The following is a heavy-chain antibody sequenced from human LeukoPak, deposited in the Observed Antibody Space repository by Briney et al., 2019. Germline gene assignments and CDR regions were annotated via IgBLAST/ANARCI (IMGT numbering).Heavy chain of an antibody. CDR1: GFTFSRYA. D-gene: IGHD3-16*01. J-gene: IGHJ4*02. CDR3: ARRHAFMTDFDY. Sequence: GGSLRLSCAASGFTFSRYAMHWVRQAPGKGLEWVAVISYDGSNKYYADSVKGRFTISRDNAKNSLYLQMNSLRAEDTAVYYCARRHAFMTDFDYWGQGTLVTVSS. V-gene: IGHV3-30*04. CDR2: ISYDGSNK.